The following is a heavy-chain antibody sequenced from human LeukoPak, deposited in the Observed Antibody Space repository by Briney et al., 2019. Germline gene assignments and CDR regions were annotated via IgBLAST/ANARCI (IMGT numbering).Heavy chain of an antibody. CDR2: IYYSGST. CDR3: ARVYGDYGSFHYGMDV. V-gene: IGHV4-59*01. CDR1: GGSLRSYY. Sequence: SETLSLTCIVSGGSLRSYYWRWIRQPPGKGREWIGYIYYSGSTNYNPSLKSRVTISVDTSKHQFSLKLSSVTAADTAVYYCARVYGDYGSFHYGMDVWGQGTTVTVSS. J-gene: IGHJ6*02. D-gene: IGHD4-17*01.